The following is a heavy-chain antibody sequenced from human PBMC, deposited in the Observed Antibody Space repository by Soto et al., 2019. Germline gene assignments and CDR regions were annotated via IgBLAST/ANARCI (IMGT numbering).Heavy chain of an antibody. D-gene: IGHD3-22*01. CDR3: AKYQPMTQPRPYFDY. CDR2: ISSSGGST. V-gene: IGHV3-23*01. J-gene: IGHJ4*02. Sequence: EVQLLESGGDLIQPGGSLRLSCAASGFTFSSYAMSWVRQAPGKGLGWVSAISSSGGSTFYADSVKGRFTISRDNPRNTLYLQMSSLRAEDTAIYYCAKYQPMTQPRPYFDYWGQGTLVTVSS. CDR1: GFTFSSYA.